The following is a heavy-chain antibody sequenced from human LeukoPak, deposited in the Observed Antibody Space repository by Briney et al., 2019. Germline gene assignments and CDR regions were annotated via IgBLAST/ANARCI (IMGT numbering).Heavy chain of an antibody. CDR2: ISSDGTNE. CDR3: ARGCGDSTNCYILDF. V-gene: IGHV3-30*03. CDR1: GFTFSSHG. D-gene: IGHD2-2*01. Sequence: GGSLRLSRAASGFTFSSHGMHWVRQAPGKGLDWVAVISSDGTNEKYEDSVKGRFTISRDNSRNTLFLQMNSLRPEDTAMYHCARGCGDSTNCYILDFWGQGTLVTVSS. J-gene: IGHJ4*02.